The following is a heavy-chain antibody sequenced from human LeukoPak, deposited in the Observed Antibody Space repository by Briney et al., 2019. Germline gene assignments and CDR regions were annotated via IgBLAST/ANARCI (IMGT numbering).Heavy chain of an antibody. CDR1: GGSISSGDYY. D-gene: IGHD3-9*01. V-gene: IGHV4-30-4*01. J-gene: IGHJ4*02. CDR2: IYYSGST. CDR3: ARGENYDILTGYLFDY. Sequence: PSETPSLTCTVSGGSISSGDYYWSWIRQPPGKGLEWIGYIYYSGSTYYNPSLKSRVTISVDTPKNQFSLKLSSVTAADTAVYYCARGENYDILTGYLFDYWGQGTLVTVSS.